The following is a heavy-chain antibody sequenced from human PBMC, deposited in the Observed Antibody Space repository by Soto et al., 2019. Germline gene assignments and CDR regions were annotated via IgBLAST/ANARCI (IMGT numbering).Heavy chain of an antibody. J-gene: IGHJ4*02. D-gene: IGHD3-9*01. Sequence: SETLSLTCSVSGGSISSNSYSWGWIRQPPGKGLEWIATLYSDRDTYYNPSLKSRVTVSIDTSKNQFSLNLKSVTAADTAVYYCARHRDYDILTNYRYYFFDYWGQGTLVTVS. CDR1: GGSISSNSYS. CDR2: LYSDRDT. CDR3: ARHRDYDILTNYRYYFFDY. V-gene: IGHV4-39*01.